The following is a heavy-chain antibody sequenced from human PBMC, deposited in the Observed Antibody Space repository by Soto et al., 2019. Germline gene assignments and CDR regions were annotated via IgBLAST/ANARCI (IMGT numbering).Heavy chain of an antibody. CDR1: GFTFSSYA. CDR3: AKGGWGSWTGGY. V-gene: IGHV3-23*01. CDR2: ISGSGGST. D-gene: IGHD6-13*01. J-gene: IGHJ4*02. Sequence: EVQLLESGGGLVQPGGSLRLSCAASGFTFSSYAMSWVRQAPGKGLEWVSAISGSGGSTYYADSVKGRFTISRDNSKNTLYLQMNSRRAEDTAVYYCAKGGWGSWTGGYWGQGTLVTVSS.